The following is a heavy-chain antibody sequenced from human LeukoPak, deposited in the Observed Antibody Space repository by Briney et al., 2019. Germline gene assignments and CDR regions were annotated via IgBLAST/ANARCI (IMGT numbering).Heavy chain of an antibody. J-gene: IGHJ4*02. CDR2: IYYSGST. D-gene: IGHD3-22*01. CDR1: GGSISSSSYY. V-gene: IGHV4-39*07. Sequence: SETLSLTCTVSGGSISSSSYYWGWIRQPPGKGLEWIGSIYYSGSTYYNPSLKSRVTISVDTSKNQFSLKLSSVTAADTAVYYCASDSSGYYSPPFFDYWGQGTLVTVSS. CDR3: ASDSSGYYSPPFFDY.